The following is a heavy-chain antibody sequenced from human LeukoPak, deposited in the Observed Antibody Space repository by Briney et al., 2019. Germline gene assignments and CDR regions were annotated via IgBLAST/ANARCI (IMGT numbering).Heavy chain of an antibody. Sequence: KSGGSLRLSCAASGFTFSICTMNWVRQAPGKGLEWVSSITSSSSYIHYADSVRGRFTISRDDAKNSLYLQMNSLRAEDTAVYYCARDRWEPTNWFDPWGQGTLVTVSS. CDR1: GFTFSICT. D-gene: IGHD1-26*01. J-gene: IGHJ5*02. CDR3: ARDRWEPTNWFDP. V-gene: IGHV3-21*01. CDR2: ITSSSSYI.